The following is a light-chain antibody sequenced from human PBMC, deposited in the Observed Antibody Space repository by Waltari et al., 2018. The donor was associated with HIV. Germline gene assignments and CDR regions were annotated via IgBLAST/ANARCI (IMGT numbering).Light chain of an antibody. J-gene: IGKJ2*01. V-gene: IGKV3-15*01. CDR2: GAT. CDR1: QSVSSN. CDR3: QQYYNWPYT. Sequence: EIVMTQSPATLSVSPGERATLSCRASQSVSSNLVWYQQKPGQAPRLLIYGATTRATGIPARFSGSGSRTEFPLTVSSLQSEYFAVYFCQQYYNWPYTFGQGTKLEIK.